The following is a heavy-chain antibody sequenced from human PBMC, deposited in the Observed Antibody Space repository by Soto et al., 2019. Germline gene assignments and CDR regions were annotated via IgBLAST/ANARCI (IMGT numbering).Heavy chain of an antibody. V-gene: IGHV1-2*04. CDR3: ARAGLTYHYYYYGMDV. Sequence: ASVKVSCKASGYTFTGYYMHWVRQAPGQGLEWMGWINPNSGGTNYAQKFQGWVAMTRDTSISTAYMELSRLRSDDTAVYYCARAGLTYHYYYYGMDVWGQGTTVTVSS. CDR1: GYTFTGYY. J-gene: IGHJ6*02. D-gene: IGHD2-21*01. CDR2: INPNSGGT.